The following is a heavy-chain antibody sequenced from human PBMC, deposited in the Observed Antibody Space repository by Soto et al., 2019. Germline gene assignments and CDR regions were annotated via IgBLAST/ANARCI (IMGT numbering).Heavy chain of an antibody. J-gene: IGHJ4*02. CDR1: GYSFTNYW. CDR2: IYPGDADT. CDR3: GGPTRDGYGPEAFYFDS. Sequence: VQLVQSGAEVKKPGEALKIYCKGSGYSFTNYWIGWVRQLPGKGLEWMGLIYPGDADTRYSPCFQGQVTISADKSISTAYLQWTNVKASDTAIYYCGGPTRDGYGPEAFYFDSWGQGTLVTVSS. V-gene: IGHV5-51*03. D-gene: IGHD5-18*01.